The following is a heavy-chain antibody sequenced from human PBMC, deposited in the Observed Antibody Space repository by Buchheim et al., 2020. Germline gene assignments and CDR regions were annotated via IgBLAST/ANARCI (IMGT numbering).Heavy chain of an antibody. V-gene: IGHV1-8*01. CDR2: MNPNSGNT. D-gene: IGHD1-1*01. Sequence: QVQLVQSGAEVKKPGASVKVSCKASGYTFSRYDINWVRQATGQGLEWMGWMNPNSGNTGYAQKFQGRVSMTRDTSKSTAYMELSSLRPGDTAVYYCARDNLPDGMDVWGQGTT. J-gene: IGHJ6*02. CDR3: ARDNLPDGMDV. CDR1: GYTFSRYD.